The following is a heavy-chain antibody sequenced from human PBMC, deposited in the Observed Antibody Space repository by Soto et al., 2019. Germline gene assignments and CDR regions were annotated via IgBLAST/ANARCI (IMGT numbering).Heavy chain of an antibody. D-gene: IGHD2-15*01. V-gene: IGHV3-23*01. Sequence: VQLLESGGGLVQPGGSLRLSCAASGFTFSSYAMSWVRQAPGKGLEWVSDISDSGGSTYYADSVKGRFTISRDNSKNTLYLQMNSLRAEDTAVYYCANGCGGTCYSRIHYWGQGTLVTVSS. CDR1: GFTFSSYA. J-gene: IGHJ4*02. CDR2: ISDSGGST. CDR3: ANGCGGTCYSRIHY.